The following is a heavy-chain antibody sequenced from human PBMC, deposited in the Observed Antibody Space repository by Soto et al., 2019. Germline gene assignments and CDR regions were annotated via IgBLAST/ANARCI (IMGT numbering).Heavy chain of an antibody. CDR1: GYTFSSYC. J-gene: IGHJ6*02. CDR3: ARVAITVGGVIPVTYGLDV. V-gene: IGHV1-18*01. Sequence: ASVKVSCKASGYTFSSYCINWVRQAPGQGLEWLGWISPYDGNTKYAQILQGRVSMTTDTSTKTAYMEVRSLRSDDTAVYYCARVAITVGGVIPVTYGLDVWGQGTTVTVSS. CDR2: ISPYDGNT. D-gene: IGHD3-16*02.